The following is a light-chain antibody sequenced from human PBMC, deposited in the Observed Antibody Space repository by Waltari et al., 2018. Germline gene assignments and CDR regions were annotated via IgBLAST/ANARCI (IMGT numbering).Light chain of an antibody. V-gene: IGKV1-39*01. CDR3: QQSYSNSWT. Sequence: DIQMTQSPSSLFASVGDRVSITCRSSHSISSYLNWYQQKPGKAPKLLISAASILQSGVPSRFSGSESGTDFTLTISSLQPEDFATYYCQQSYSNSWTFGQGTKVEVK. CDR1: HSISSY. CDR2: AAS. J-gene: IGKJ1*01.